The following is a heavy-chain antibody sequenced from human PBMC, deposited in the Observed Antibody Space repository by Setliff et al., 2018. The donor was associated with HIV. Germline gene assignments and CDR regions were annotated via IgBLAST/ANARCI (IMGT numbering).Heavy chain of an antibody. CDR2: INPTGGST. Sequence: ASVKVSCKPSGYSFTNHYMHWVRQAPGQGHEWMGVINPTGGSTRNTQKFQGRVAMTRDTSTSTVYMELSSLRSEDTAVYYCASAGAWQRNALDIWGQGTMVTVSS. CDR1: GYSFTNHY. D-gene: IGHD5-12*01. CDR3: ASAGAWQRNALDI. J-gene: IGHJ3*02. V-gene: IGHV1-46*01.